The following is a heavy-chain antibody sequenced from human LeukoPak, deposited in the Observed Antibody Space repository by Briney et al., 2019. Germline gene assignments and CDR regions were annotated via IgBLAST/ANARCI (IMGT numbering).Heavy chain of an antibody. CDR2: IYYSGST. J-gene: IGHJ4*02. D-gene: IGHD4-17*01. CDR1: RGSISSSSYY. CDR3: ARQGGDYYEYYFDY. V-gene: IGHV4-39*06. Sequence: PSETLSLTCTVSRGSISSSSYYWGWIRQPPGKGLEWIGSIYYSGSTYYNPSLKSRVTTSVDTSKNQFPLKLSSVTAADTAVYYCARQGGDYYEYYFDYWGQGTLVTVSS.